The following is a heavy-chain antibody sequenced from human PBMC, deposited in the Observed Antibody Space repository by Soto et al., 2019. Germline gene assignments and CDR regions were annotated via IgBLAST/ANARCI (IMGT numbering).Heavy chain of an antibody. CDR3: ARGVRLDGEEVLVY. CDR1: GGSFSGYY. CDR2: INHSGST. V-gene: IGHV4-34*01. Sequence: QVQLQQWGAGLLKPSETLSLTCAVYGGSFSGYYCSWIRQPPGKGLEWIGEINHSGSTNYNPSLTSRGTISVDMTKHQFSLKLSSVPAADMAVYYCARGVRLDGEEVLVYWGQGTLVTVSS. D-gene: IGHD4-17*01. J-gene: IGHJ4*02.